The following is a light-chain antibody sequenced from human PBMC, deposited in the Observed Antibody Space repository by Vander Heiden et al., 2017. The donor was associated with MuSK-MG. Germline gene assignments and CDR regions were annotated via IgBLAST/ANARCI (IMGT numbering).Light chain of an antibody. CDR3: HQANTFPVT. J-gene: IGKJ4*01. CDR1: QDIAKW. CDR2: STS. Sequence: DIHMTQSPSSVSASVGDRVTITCRASQDIAKWLAWYQQKPGTAPKPLIYSTSTLQIGVPSRFSGSGSGTDFTLTISSLHPEDFATYYCHQANTFPVTFGGGTKLEI. V-gene: IGKV1-12*01.